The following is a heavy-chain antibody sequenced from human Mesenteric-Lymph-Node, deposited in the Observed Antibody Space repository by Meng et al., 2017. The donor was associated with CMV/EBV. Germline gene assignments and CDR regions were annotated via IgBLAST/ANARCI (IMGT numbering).Heavy chain of an antibody. Sequence: ACKSSGYTSTICARHGVRQAPAQRLEWMGWINAGNGNTKYSQKFQGRVTITRDTSASTAYMELSSLRSEDTAVYYCARMDSGWYGDYWGQGTLVTVSS. CDR3: ARMDSGWYGDY. CDR2: INAGNGNT. CDR1: GYTSTICA. V-gene: IGHV1-3*01. D-gene: IGHD6-19*01. J-gene: IGHJ4*02.